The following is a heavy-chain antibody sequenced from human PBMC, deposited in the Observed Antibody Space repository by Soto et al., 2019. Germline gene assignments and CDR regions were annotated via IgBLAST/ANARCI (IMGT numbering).Heavy chain of an antibody. CDR1: GGSFSGYY. Sequence: SETLSLTCAVYGGSFSGYYWSWIRQPPGKGLEWIGEINHSGSTNYNPSLKSRVTISVDTSKNQFSLKLSSVTAADTAVYYCARLPGIAVAGTLARNYYYYGMDVWGQGTTVTVSS. V-gene: IGHV4-34*01. D-gene: IGHD6-19*01. J-gene: IGHJ6*02. CDR3: ARLPGIAVAGTLARNYYYYGMDV. CDR2: INHSGST.